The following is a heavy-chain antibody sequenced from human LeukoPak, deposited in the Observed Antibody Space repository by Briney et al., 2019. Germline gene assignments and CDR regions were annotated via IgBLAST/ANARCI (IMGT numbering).Heavy chain of an antibody. CDR1: GFTFSSYA. V-gene: IGHV3-23*01. CDR2: ISGSGGST. D-gene: IGHD5-18*01. Sequence: GGSLRLSCAASGFTFSSYAMSWVRQAPGKGLEWVSGISGSGGSTYYADSVKGRFTISRDNSKNTLYLQMNSLRAEDTAIYYCAKRGYSSGYSYYFDYWGQGTLVTVSS. J-gene: IGHJ4*02. CDR3: AKRGYSSGYSYYFDY.